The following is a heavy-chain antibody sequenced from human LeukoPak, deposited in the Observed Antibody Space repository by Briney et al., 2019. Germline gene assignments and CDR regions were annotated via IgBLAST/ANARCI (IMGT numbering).Heavy chain of an antibody. CDR2: IYHSGST. V-gene: IGHV4-30-2*01. D-gene: IGHD5-18*01. J-gene: IGHJ4*02. CDR3: AGGYSYGSYYFDY. Sequence: PSRTLSLTCAVSGGSISSGGYSWSWIRQPPGKGLEWIGYIYHSGSTYYNPSLKSRVTISVDRSKNQFSLKLSSVTAADTAVYYCAGGYSYGSYYFDYWGQGTLVTVSS. CDR1: GGSISSGGYS.